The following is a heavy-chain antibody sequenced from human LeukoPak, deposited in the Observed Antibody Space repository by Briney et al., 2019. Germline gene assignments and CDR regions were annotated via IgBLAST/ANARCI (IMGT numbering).Heavy chain of an antibody. J-gene: IGHJ4*02. CDR2: IWDVGSNK. CDR1: GFTFSSYG. V-gene: IGHV3-33*01. CDR3: ARDLEATGSFDY. Sequence: GRSLRLSCAASGFTFSSYGMHWVRQAPGKGLEWVAVIWDVGSNKYYAASVKGRFTTSRDNSKNTLYLQMNSLRAEDTAVYYCARDLEATGSFDYWGQGTLVTVSS. D-gene: IGHD1-26*01.